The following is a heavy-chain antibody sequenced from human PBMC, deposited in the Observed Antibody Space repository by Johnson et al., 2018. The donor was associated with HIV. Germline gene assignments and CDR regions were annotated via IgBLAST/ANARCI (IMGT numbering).Heavy chain of an antibody. CDR3: ARGHMVRGVTHAFDI. V-gene: IGHV3-66*01. CDR2: MYSGGST. CDR1: GFTVSGNY. J-gene: IGHJ3*02. Sequence: VHLVESGGGLFQPGGSLRLSCVASGFTVSGNYMSWVRQAPGKGLEWVSVMYSGGSTYYADSVKGRFTISRDNSKNTLYLQMNSLRAEDTAVYYCARGHMVRGVTHAFDIWGQGTMVTVSS. D-gene: IGHD3-10*01.